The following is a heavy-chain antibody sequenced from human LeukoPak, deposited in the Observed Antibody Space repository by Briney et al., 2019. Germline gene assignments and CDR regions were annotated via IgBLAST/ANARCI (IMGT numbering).Heavy chain of an antibody. J-gene: IGHJ6*03. Sequence: VASVKVSCKASGYTFTGYYMHWVRQAPGQGLEWMGRINPSSGGTNYAQKFQGRVTMTRDTSISTAYMELSRLRSDDTAVYYCARDRDYRYMDVWGKGTTVTVSS. CDR1: GYTFTGYY. CDR2: INPSSGGT. V-gene: IGHV1-2*06. D-gene: IGHD4-11*01. CDR3: ARDRDYRYMDV.